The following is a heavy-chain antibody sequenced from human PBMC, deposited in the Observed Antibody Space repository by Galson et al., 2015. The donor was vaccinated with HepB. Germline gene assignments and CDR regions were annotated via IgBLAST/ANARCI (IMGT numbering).Heavy chain of an antibody. CDR1: GFTFSSYG. CDR2: ITYDGSNK. CDR3: AKWGVGDGWSGLVKMAPYYRDV. Sequence: SLRLSCAASGFTFSSYGMHWVRQAPGKGLEWVAVITYDGSNKYYADSGKGRFTITRDNSKNTLYLQMNSLRAEDTAVYYCAKWGVGDGWSGLVKMAPYYRDVWGKRTTVTVSS. J-gene: IGHJ6*03. D-gene: IGHD3-3*01. V-gene: IGHV3-30*18.